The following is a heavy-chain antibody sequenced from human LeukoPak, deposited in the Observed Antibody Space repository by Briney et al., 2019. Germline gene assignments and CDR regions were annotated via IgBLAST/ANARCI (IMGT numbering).Heavy chain of an antibody. V-gene: IGHV4-61*02. CDR1: GISISSDNSN. D-gene: IGHD3-22*01. J-gene: IGHJ4*02. Sequence: PSETLSLTCSVSGISISSDNSNWSWIRQPAGKGLEWIGRFYAGGSTNYNPSLESRVTISVDPSKNHFSLKLRSVTAADTAVYYCARRGYYYDSSGYLPFDYWGQGTLVTVSS. CDR2: FYAGGST. CDR3: ARRGYYYDSSGYLPFDY.